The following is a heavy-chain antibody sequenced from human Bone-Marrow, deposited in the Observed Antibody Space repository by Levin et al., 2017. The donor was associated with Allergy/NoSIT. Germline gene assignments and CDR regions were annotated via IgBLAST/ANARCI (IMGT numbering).Heavy chain of an antibody. Sequence: LSLTCAASGFTFISFEMNWVRQAPGKGLEWVSYISGSGTTVYYADSVKGRFTISRDNAKNSLYLQMNSLRAEDTAVYYCARVSQGNWGQGTLVTVSS. CDR1: GFTFISFE. J-gene: IGHJ4*02. V-gene: IGHV3-48*03. CDR2: ISGSGTTV. CDR3: ARVSQGN.